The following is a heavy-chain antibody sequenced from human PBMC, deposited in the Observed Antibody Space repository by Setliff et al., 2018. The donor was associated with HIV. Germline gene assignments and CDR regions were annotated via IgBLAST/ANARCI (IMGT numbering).Heavy chain of an antibody. D-gene: IGHD6-13*01. CDR3: ARGGLTAAGTLLLVGYFDY. V-gene: IGHV4-34*01. Sequence: KTSETLSLTCSVSGGSMSNYYWSWVRQPPGKGLEWIGEINHSGSTNFNPSLKSRVTISVDTSKNQFSLKLSSVTAADTAVYYCARGGLTAAGTLLLVGYFDYWGQGTLVTVSS. J-gene: IGHJ4*02. CDR1: GGSMSNYY. CDR2: INHSGST.